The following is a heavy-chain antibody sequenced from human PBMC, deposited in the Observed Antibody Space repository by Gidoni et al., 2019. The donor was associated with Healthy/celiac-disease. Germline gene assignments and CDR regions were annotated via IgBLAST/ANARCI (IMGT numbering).Heavy chain of an antibody. Sequence: QVQLQESGPGLVKPSETLSLTCTVSGGSISSYYWSWIRQPPGKGLEWIGYIYYSGSTNYNPSLKSRVTISVDTSKNQFSLKLSSVTAADTAVYYCARGNITVTPYFDYWGQGTLVTVSS. J-gene: IGHJ4*02. CDR1: GGSISSYY. CDR3: ARGNITVTPYFDY. CDR2: IYYSGST. D-gene: IGHD4-17*01. V-gene: IGHV4-59*01.